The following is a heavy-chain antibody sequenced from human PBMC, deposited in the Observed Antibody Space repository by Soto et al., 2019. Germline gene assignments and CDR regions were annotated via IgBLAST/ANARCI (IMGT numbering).Heavy chain of an antibody. CDR3: ARVKKPAYYYGMDV. V-gene: IGHV1-2*02. J-gene: IGHJ6*02. CDR1: GYTFTGYY. Sequence: ASVKVSCKASGYTFTGYYMHWVRQAPGQGLEWMGWINPNSGGTNYAQKFQGRVTMTRDTSISTAYMELSRLRSDGTAVYYCARVKKPAYYYGMDVWGQGTTVTVSS. CDR2: INPNSGGT.